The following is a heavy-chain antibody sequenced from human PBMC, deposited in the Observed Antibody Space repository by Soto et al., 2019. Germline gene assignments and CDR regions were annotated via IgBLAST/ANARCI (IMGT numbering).Heavy chain of an antibody. CDR2: IYHSGST. Sequence: SETLSLTCAVSGGAISSRGYSWSCIRQPPGKGLEWIGYIYHSGSTNYNPSLKSRVTISVDTSKNQFSLKLSSVSAADTALYYCARELFGRSVWFAPWGQGTLVTVPP. CDR3: ARELFGRSVWFAP. D-gene: IGHD3-10*01. V-gene: IGHV4-30-2*01. J-gene: IGHJ5*02. CDR1: GGAISSRGYS.